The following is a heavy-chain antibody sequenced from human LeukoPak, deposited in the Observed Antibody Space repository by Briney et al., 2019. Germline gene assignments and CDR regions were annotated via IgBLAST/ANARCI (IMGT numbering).Heavy chain of an antibody. V-gene: IGHV1-2*02. CDR1: GYTFTGYY. D-gene: IGHD2-15*01. CDR3: ARRKVAATRNWFDP. Sequence: ASVRVSCKASGYTFTGYYMHWVRQAPGQGLEWMGWINPNSGGTNYAQKIQGRVTMTRDTSISTAYMELSRLRSDDTAVYYCARRKVAATRNWFDPWGQGTLVTVSS. J-gene: IGHJ5*02. CDR2: INPNSGGT.